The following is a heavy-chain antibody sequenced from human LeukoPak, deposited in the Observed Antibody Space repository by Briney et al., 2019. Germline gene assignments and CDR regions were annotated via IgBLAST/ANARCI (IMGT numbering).Heavy chain of an antibody. CDR1: GGSISSSNW. J-gene: IGHJ4*02. Sequence: SGTLSLTCTVSGGSISSSNWWSWIRQPPGQGLEWIGYIYYSGSTNYNPSLKSRVTISVDTSKNQFSLKLSSVTAADTAVYYCASATAAAGIDYWGQGTLVTVSS. CDR3: ASATAAAGIDY. D-gene: IGHD6-13*01. V-gene: IGHV4-61*05. CDR2: IYYSGST.